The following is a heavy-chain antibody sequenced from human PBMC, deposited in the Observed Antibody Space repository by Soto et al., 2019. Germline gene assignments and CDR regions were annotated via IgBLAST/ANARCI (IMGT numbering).Heavy chain of an antibody. CDR1: GWMFTNFL. D-gene: IGHD3-3*01. J-gene: IGHJ4*02. Sequence: ESLKISFHTSGWMFTNFLLDSVRQNPGKGLGWMGIIYYRDSDTNYSPSFHGPVTISVDTSITTAYLQWSTLKASDTAVYYCARATSNYDDGDFDFWGQGTLVTVSS. V-gene: IGHV5-51*01. CDR3: ARATSNYDDGDFDF. CDR2: IYYRDSDT.